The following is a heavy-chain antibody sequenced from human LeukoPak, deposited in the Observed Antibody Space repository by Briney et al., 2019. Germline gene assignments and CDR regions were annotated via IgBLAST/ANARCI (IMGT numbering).Heavy chain of an antibody. CDR1: GFTFSGYW. V-gene: IGHV3-7*01. CDR2: INKDGSER. D-gene: IGHD4-17*01. J-gene: IGHJ4*02. Sequence: GGSLRLPCAASGFTFSGYWMSWVRQAPGKGLEWVANINKDGSERYNVDSVKGRFTISRDNANKSLYLQMNSLRAEDTSVYCARESKGRSKIDYWGQGTLVTVSS. CDR3: ARESKGRSKIDY.